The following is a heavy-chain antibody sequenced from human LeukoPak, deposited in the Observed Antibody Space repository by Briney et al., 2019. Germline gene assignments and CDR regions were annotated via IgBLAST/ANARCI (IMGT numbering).Heavy chain of an antibody. CDR1: GISFSAHG. Sequence: PGRSLRLSCAASGISFSAHGMHWVRQAPGRGLEWGAIIRFDGSNIHYADSVKGRFTISRDNSKNTLYLQMNSLRAEDTAVYYCVRDGVGATTYFGYFDHWGQGNLVTVSS. D-gene: IGHD1-26*01. J-gene: IGHJ4*02. V-gene: IGHV3-33*01. CDR2: IRFDGSNI. CDR3: VRDGVGATTYFGYFDH.